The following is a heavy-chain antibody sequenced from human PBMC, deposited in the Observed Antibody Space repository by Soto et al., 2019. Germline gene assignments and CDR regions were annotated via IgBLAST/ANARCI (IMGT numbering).Heavy chain of an antibody. CDR1: GGSVSSGSYY. D-gene: IGHD2-21*02. V-gene: IGHV4-61*01. Sequence: SETLSLTYTVSGGSVSSGSYYWSWIRQPPGKGLEWIGYIYYSGSTNYNPSLKSRVTISVDTSKNQFSLKLSSVTAADTAVYYCASAYCGGDCLPNHYYYYYGMDVWGQGTTVTVSS. J-gene: IGHJ6*02. CDR3: ASAYCGGDCLPNHYYYYYGMDV. CDR2: IYYSGST.